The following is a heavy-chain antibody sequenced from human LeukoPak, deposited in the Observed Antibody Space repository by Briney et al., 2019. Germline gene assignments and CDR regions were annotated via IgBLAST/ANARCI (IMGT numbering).Heavy chain of an antibody. CDR2: IRNKPNNYAT. V-gene: IGHV3-73*01. CDR1: GFTFSGST. J-gene: IGHJ4*02. D-gene: IGHD4-17*01. Sequence: PGGSLRLSCAASGFTFSGSTMHWVRQASGKGLEWVGRIRNKPNNYATAYAASVKGRFTISRDDSRNTAYLQMNSLKTEDTAVYYCSSSLYGDYAGDYWGQGTLVTVSS. CDR3: SSSLYGDYAGDY.